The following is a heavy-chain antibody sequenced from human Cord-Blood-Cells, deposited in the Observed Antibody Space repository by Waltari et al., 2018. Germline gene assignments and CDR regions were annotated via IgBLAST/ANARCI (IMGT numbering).Heavy chain of an antibody. CDR2: ISYDGSNK. V-gene: IGHV3-30-3*01. J-gene: IGHJ4*02. D-gene: IGHD4-4*01. Sequence: QVQLVESGGGVVQPGRSLRLSCAASGFTFSSYAMHWVRQAPGKGLEWVAVISYDGSNKYYADSAKGRFTISRDNSKNKLYLQMNSLRAEDTAVYYCARGYSNYYFDYWGQGTLVTVSS. CDR3: ARGYSNYYFDY. CDR1: GFTFSSYA.